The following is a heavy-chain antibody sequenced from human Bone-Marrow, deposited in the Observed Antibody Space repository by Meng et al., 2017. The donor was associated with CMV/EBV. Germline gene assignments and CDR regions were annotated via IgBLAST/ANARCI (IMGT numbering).Heavy chain of an antibody. CDR1: GFTFSSYW. D-gene: IGHD7-27*01. J-gene: IGHJ6*02. V-gene: IGHV3-30*02. CDR2: IRYDGSNK. CDR3: AKEATPGYYYYGMDV. Sequence: GESLKISCAASGFTFSSYWMSWVRQAPGKGLEWVAFIRYDGSNKYYADSVKGRFTISRDNSKNTLYLQMNSLGAEDTAVYYCAKEATPGYYYYGMDVWGQGTTVTVSS.